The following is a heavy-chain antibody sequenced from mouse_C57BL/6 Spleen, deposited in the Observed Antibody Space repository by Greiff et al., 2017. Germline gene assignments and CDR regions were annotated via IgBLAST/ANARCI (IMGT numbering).Heavy chain of an antibody. Sequence: QVQLQQPGAELVRPGSSVKLSCKASGYTITSYWMDWVKKRPGQGLEWIGNLYPADSETQYTQKFKGKATLTVATSYSTAYMQRSSLPSDDSAVYYCARNSLSTTVVPYAIDDWGQGTSVTVSS. CDR1: GYTITSYW. V-gene: IGHV1-61*01. CDR3: ARNSLSTTVVPYAIDD. CDR2: LYPADSET. D-gene: IGHD1-1*01. J-gene: IGHJ4*01.